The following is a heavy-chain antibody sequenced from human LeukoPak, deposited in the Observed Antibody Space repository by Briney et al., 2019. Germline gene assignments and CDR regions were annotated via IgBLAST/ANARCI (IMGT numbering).Heavy chain of an antibody. CDR1: GGSISSYY. D-gene: IGHD6-19*01. V-gene: IGHV4-59*01. CDR2: IYYSGST. CDR3: ARSYSSGFDWEY. J-gene: IGHJ4*02. Sequence: PSETLSLTCTVSGGSISSYYWSWIRQPPGKGLEWIGYIYYSGSTNYNPSLKSRVTISVDTSKNQFSLKLSSVTAADTAVYYCARSYSSGFDWEYWGQGTLVTVSS.